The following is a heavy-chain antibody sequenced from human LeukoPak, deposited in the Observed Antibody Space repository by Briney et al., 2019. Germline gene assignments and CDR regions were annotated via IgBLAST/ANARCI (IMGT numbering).Heavy chain of an antibody. CDR2: VNSRGTT. Sequence: PSETLSLTCTVSGDSFSPYYWNWIRQPPGKGLEWIGYVNSRGTTIYNPSFKSRVTMSLDTSKDQFSLKLSSATAADTAVYYCARGGADGGGVGRLIANWGQGTLVTVSS. V-gene: IGHV4-59*01. CDR3: ARGGADGGGVGRLIAN. CDR1: GDSFSPYY. D-gene: IGHD4-23*01. J-gene: IGHJ1*01.